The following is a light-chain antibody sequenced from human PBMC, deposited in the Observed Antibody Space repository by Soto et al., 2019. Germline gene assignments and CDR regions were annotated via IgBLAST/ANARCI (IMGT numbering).Light chain of an antibody. J-gene: IGKJ4*01. V-gene: IGKV3-20*01. CDR1: QSVSSRY. Sequence: EIVLTQSPGTLSLSPGEGATLSCRASQSVSSRYLAWYQQKPGQAPRLLIYGASSRATGIPDRFSGSGSGTDFTLTITRLEPEDVAVYYCQQYGSSPPVTFGGGTKVEIK. CDR2: GAS. CDR3: QQYGSSPPVT.